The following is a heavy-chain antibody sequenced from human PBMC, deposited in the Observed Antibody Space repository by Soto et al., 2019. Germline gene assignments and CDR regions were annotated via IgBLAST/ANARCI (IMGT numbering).Heavy chain of an antibody. J-gene: IGHJ6*02. D-gene: IGHD3-3*01. V-gene: IGHV2-5*02. CDR2: IYWDDDK. CDR3: AHSTSTRHYDFWSGPRPDV. CDR1: GFSLSTSGVG. Sequence: QITLKESGPTLVKPTQTLTLTCTFSGFSLSTSGVGVGWIRQPPGKALEWLALIYWDDDKRYSPSLKSRLTTTKHTSKNQVVLTLTTMDPVDTATYYCAHSTSTRHYDFWSGPRPDVWGQGTTVTVSS.